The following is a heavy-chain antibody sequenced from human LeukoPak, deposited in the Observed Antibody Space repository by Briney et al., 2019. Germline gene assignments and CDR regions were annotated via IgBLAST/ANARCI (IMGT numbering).Heavy chain of an antibody. CDR3: TRGCDHFDY. J-gene: IGHJ4*02. CDR2: IHGGGTT. V-gene: IGHV3-66*02. CDR1: GFTVSINY. D-gene: IGHD2-21*02. Sequence: GGSLRLSCAVSGFTVSINYMSWVRQAPGKGLEWVAVIHGGGTTDYADSVKGRLTISRDKSKNTLYLQMNGLRPEDTAVYYCTRGCDHFDYWGQGTLVAVSS.